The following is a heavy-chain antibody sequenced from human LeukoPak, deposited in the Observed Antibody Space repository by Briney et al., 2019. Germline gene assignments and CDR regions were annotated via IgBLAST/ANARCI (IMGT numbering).Heavy chain of an antibody. J-gene: IGHJ4*02. D-gene: IGHD3-3*01. CDR1: GFTVSSTY. CDR3: AREIFGGYNPGAY. CDR2: IYSGGST. Sequence: GGSLRLSCAASGFTVSSTYISWVRQAPGKGLEWVSVIYSGGSTYYADSVKGRFTISRDNSKNTLHLQMNSLRAEDTAVYYCAREIFGGYNPGAYWGQGILVTVSS. V-gene: IGHV3-53*01.